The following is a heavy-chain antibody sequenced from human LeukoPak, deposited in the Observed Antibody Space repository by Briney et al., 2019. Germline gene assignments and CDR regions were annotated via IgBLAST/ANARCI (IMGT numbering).Heavy chain of an antibody. Sequence: VASVKVSCKASGGTFSSYAISWVRQAPGQGLEWMGGIIPIFGTANYAQKFQGRVTITADESTSTAYMELSSLRSEDTAVYYCARTIFGVVMDYYYYYMDVWGKGTTVTVSS. D-gene: IGHD3-3*01. CDR3: ARTIFGVVMDYYYYYMDV. V-gene: IGHV1-69*01. CDR1: GGTFSSYA. CDR2: IIPIFGTA. J-gene: IGHJ6*03.